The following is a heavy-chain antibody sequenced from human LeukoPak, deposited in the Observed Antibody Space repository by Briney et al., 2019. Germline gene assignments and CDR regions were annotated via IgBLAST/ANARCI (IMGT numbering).Heavy chain of an antibody. CDR3: ARIAVAGSYYFDY. D-gene: IGHD6-19*01. CDR2: IYYSGST. CDR1: GGSISSYY. Sequence: PSETLSLTCTVPGGSISSYYWSWIRQPPGKGLEWIGYIYYSGSTNYNPSLKSRVTISVDTSKNQFSLKLSSVTAADTAVYYCARIAVAGSYYFDYWGQGTLVTVSS. V-gene: IGHV4-59*08. J-gene: IGHJ4*02.